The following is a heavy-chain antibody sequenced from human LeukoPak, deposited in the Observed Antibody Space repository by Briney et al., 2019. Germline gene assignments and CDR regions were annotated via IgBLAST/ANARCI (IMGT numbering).Heavy chain of an antibody. CDR2: ISAYNGNT. J-gene: IGHJ4*02. Sequence: ASVKVSCKASGYTFTSYGISWVRQAPGQGLEWMGWISAYNGNTNYAQKLQGRVTMTTDTSTSTAYMELRSLRSDDTAVYYCAKDGRRQWPEYYFDYWGQGTLVTVSS. CDR3: AKDGRRQWPEYYFDY. V-gene: IGHV1-18*01. CDR1: GYTFTSYG. D-gene: IGHD6-19*01.